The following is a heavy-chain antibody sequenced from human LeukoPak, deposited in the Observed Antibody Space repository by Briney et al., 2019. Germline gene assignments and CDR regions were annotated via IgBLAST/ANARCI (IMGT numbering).Heavy chain of an antibody. V-gene: IGHV3-7*01. D-gene: IGHD2-15*01. Sequence: GGSLRLSCAAAGFTFGNYWMSWVRQAPGKGLEWVANVKEDGTTKQYVDSVKGRFTISRDNAKNSPYLQMDSLRAEDTAVYYCVSQEVVPHWGQGTLVSVSS. CDR2: VKEDGTTK. CDR3: VSQEVVPH. J-gene: IGHJ4*02. CDR1: GFTFGNYW.